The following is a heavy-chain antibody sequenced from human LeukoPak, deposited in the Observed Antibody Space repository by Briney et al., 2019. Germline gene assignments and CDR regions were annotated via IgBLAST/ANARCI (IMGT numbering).Heavy chain of an antibody. V-gene: IGHV4-39*07. CDR1: GGSISSGSYY. Sequence: SQTLSLTCTVSGGSISSGSYYWSWIRQPPGKGLEWIGSIYYSGSTYYNPSLKSRVTISVDTSKNQFSLKVSSVTAADTAVYYCARVFDSGSQAYFYYMDVWGKGTTVTISS. CDR3: ARVFDSGSQAYFYYMDV. CDR2: IYYSGST. J-gene: IGHJ6*03. D-gene: IGHD3-10*01.